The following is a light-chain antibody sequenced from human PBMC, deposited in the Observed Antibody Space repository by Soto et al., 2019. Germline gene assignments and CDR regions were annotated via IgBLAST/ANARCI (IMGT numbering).Light chain of an antibody. Sequence: QSVLTQPLSASGSPGQSVTISCTGTXSDVGNYNYVSWYQQHPGKAPKLMIYEVTKRPSGVPDRFSGSKSGNTASLTVSGLQAEDEADYYCSSYAGSKTLFGGGTKLTVL. J-gene: IGLJ3*02. CDR3: SSYAGSKTL. CDR2: EVT. CDR1: XSDVGNYNY. V-gene: IGLV2-8*01.